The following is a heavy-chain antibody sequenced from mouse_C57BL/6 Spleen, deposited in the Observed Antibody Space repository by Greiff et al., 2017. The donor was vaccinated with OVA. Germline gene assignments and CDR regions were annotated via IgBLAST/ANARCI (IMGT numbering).Heavy chain of an antibody. Sequence: VQLQQSGAELVRPGSSVKLSCKASGYTFTSYWMHWVKQRPIQGLEWIGNFDPSDSETHYNQKFKDKATLTVDKSSSTAYMQLSSLTSEDSAVYYCARGVVARAMDYWGQGTSVTVSS. D-gene: IGHD1-1*01. J-gene: IGHJ4*01. CDR2: FDPSDSET. V-gene: IGHV1-52*01. CDR3: ARGVVARAMDY. CDR1: GYTFTSYW.